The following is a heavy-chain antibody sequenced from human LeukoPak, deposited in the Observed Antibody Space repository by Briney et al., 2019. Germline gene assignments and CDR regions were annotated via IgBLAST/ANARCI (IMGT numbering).Heavy chain of an antibody. Sequence: GASVKVSCKASGYTFTGYYMHWVRQAPGQGLEWMGWINPNSGGTNYAQKFQGRVTMTRDTSISTAYMELSRLRSDDTAVYYCARAPRWKHLWFDFWGQGTLVTVSS. CDR3: ARAPRWKHLWFDF. CDR2: INPNSGGT. V-gene: IGHV1-2*02. D-gene: IGHD1-1*01. CDR1: GYTFTGYY. J-gene: IGHJ4*02.